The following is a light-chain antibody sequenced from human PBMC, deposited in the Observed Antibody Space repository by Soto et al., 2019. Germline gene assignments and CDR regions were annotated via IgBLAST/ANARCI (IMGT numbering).Light chain of an antibody. V-gene: IGLV2-14*01. Sequence: QSARNQPASVSGSPGQSITISCTGTSSDIGGYNYVSWYQQRPGKAPKLMIYDVSNRPSGVSNRFSGSKSGSTASLTISGLQADDEADYYCSSYASSSTVYVFGTGTKVTVL. CDR3: SSYASSSTVYV. J-gene: IGLJ1*01. CDR1: SSDIGGYNY. CDR2: DVS.